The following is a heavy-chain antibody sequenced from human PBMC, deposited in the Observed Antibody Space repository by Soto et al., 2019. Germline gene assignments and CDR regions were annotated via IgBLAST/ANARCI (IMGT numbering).Heavy chain of an antibody. CDR2: MYHSGST. J-gene: IGHJ4*02. CDR1: GASISSTTSGNW. D-gene: IGHD1-26*01. Sequence: QVQLQESGPGLVRPSGTLSLTCAVSGASISSTTSGNWWSWVRQPPGKGLEWIGEMYHSGSTNYNPSRKRRVTMLVYKSKNQFSLKLSSVTAADAAVYYCARMVGATLVDFWGQGTLVTVSS. CDR3: ARMVGATLVDF. V-gene: IGHV4-4*02.